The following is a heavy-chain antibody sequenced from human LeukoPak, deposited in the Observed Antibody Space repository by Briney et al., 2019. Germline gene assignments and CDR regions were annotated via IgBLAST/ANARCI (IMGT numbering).Heavy chain of an antibody. CDR3: ARETAAGPRDPYYCCGMDV. D-gene: IGHD6-13*01. CDR1: GGSISSYY. Sequence: PSETLSLTCTVSGGSISSYYWSWIRQPPGKGLEWVGYINNSGSTNYNPSLKSRVNISVDTSKNQFSLKPSSVTAADTAVYYCARETAAGPRDPYYCCGMDVWGQGTTVTVPS. J-gene: IGHJ6*02. V-gene: IGHV4-59*01. CDR2: INNSGST.